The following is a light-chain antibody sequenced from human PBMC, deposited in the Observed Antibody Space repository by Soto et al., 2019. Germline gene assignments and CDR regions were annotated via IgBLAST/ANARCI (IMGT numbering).Light chain of an antibody. J-gene: IGLJ3*02. V-gene: IGLV4-60*02. Sequence: QSVLTQSSSASASLGSSVKLTCTLGSGHSSYIIAWHQQQPGKAPRYLMKVEGSGSYNKGSGVPDRFSGSSSGADRYLTISNLQFEDEAVYYCETWDSYTWVFGGGTKLTVL. CDR3: ETWDSYTWV. CDR2: VEGSGSY. CDR1: SGHSSYI.